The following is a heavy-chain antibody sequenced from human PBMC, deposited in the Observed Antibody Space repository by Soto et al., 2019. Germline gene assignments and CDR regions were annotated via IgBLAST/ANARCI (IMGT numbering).Heavy chain of an antibody. J-gene: IGHJ4*02. CDR1: RFTFSSYT. D-gene: IGHD2-15*01. CDR2: ISGSGGST. CDR3: PNTRYCSGGSCDPVVY. Sequence: GWSLRLSCAASRFTFSSYTMSWVRQAPGKGLDWVSAISGSGGSTYYADSVKGRFTISRDNPKNTLYLQMNSLRAVVTDIYYCPNTRYCSGGSCDPVVYWGQGALATVFS. V-gene: IGHV3-23*01.